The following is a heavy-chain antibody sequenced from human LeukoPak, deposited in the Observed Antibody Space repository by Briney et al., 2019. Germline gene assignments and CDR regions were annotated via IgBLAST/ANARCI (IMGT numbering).Heavy chain of an antibody. D-gene: IGHD4-17*01. CDR2: INPNSGGT. CDR3: ARDDGTTVTSFDP. CDR1: GYTFTSYA. Sequence: ASVKVSCKASGYTFTSYAMNWVRQAPGQGLEWMGWINPNSGGTNYAQKFQGRVTMTRDTSISTAYMELSRLRSDDTAVYYCARDDGTTVTSFDPWGQGTLVTVSS. V-gene: IGHV1-2*02. J-gene: IGHJ5*02.